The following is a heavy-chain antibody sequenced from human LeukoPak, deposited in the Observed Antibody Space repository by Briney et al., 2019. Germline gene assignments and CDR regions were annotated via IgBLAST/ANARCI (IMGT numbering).Heavy chain of an antibody. CDR3: ARDEGYCSSTSCPGDAFDI. Sequence: SETLSLTCTVSGGSISSYYWSWIRQPAGKGLEWIGRIYTSGSTNYNPSLKSRVTMSVDTSKNQFSLKLSSVTAADTAVYYCARDEGYCSSTSCPGDAFDIWGQGTMVTVSS. CDR1: GGSISSYY. CDR2: IYTSGST. D-gene: IGHD2-2*01. J-gene: IGHJ3*02. V-gene: IGHV4-4*07.